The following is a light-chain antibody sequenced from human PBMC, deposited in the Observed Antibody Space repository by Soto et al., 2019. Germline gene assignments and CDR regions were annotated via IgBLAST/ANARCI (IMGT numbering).Light chain of an antibody. CDR1: QGITNY. Sequence: DLQMTQSPSAMSASVGDRVTITCRASQGITNYLAWFQQKPGKVPNRLISAASSLQSGVPSRFSGSASGTEFTLTSSSLQPEDFATYYWLQSNSYPFTFGGGTKVEIK. J-gene: IGKJ4*01. CDR3: LQSNSYPFT. CDR2: AAS. V-gene: IGKV1-17*03.